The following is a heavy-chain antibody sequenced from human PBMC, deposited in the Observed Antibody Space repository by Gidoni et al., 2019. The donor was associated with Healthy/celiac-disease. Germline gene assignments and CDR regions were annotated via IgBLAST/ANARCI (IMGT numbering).Heavy chain of an antibody. CDR3: ARVGRTVTTFRYYYYYMDV. CDR1: GGSISSYY. Sequence: QVQLQESGPGLVKPSETLSLTCTVSGGSISSYYWSWIRQPPGKGLEWIGYIYYSGSTNYNPSLKSRVTISVDTSKNHFSLKLSSVTAADTAVYYCARVGRTVTTFRYYYYYMDVWGKGTTVTVSS. D-gene: IGHD4-4*01. J-gene: IGHJ6*03. CDR2: IYYSGST. V-gene: IGHV4-59*01.